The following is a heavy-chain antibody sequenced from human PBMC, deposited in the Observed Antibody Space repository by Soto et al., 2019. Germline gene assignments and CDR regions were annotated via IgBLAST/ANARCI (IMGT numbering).Heavy chain of an antibody. J-gene: IGHJ4*02. CDR1: GFTFSSYG. V-gene: IGHV3-33*01. D-gene: IGHD6-19*01. CDR3: ARDLQSSAFDY. Sequence: QVQLVESGGGVVQPGRSLRLSCAASGFTFSSYGMHWVRQAPGKGLEWVAVIWYDGSNKYYADSVKGRFTISRDNSKNTLYLQMNSLRAEDTAVYYCARDLQSSAFDYWGQGTLVTVSS. CDR2: IWYDGSNK.